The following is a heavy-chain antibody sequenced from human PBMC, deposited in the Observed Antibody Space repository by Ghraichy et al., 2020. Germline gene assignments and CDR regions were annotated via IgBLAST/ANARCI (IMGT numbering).Heavy chain of an antibody. CDR1: GGSISSGGYY. CDR3: ARDRLGDSSGNWFDP. CDR2: IYYSGST. D-gene: IGHD3-22*01. Sequence: SETLSLTCTVSGGSISSGGYYWSWIRQHPGKGLEWIGYIYYSGSTYYNPSLKSRVTISVDTSKNQFSLKLSSVTAADTAVYYCARDRLGDSSGNWFDPWGQGTLVTVSS. J-gene: IGHJ5*02. V-gene: IGHV4-31*03.